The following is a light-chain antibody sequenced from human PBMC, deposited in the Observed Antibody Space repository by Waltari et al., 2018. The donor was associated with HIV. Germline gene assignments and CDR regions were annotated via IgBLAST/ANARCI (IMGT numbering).Light chain of an antibody. Sequence: QSALTQPASVSGSPGPSITISCTGTSNDIGGYNFVSWYQHHPGKAPKLMFSEVSKRPSVVSDRFPGSKSGNTASLTIAWLQAEYEADYYCSSYTSSNTLIFGGGTRPTVL. CDR2: EVS. CDR3: SSYTSSNTLI. J-gene: IGLJ2*01. V-gene: IGLV2-14*01. CDR1: SNDIGGYNF.